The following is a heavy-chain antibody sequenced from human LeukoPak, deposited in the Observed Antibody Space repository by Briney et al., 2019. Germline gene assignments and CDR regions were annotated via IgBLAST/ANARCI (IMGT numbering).Heavy chain of an antibody. V-gene: IGHV4-34*01. D-gene: IGHD3-10*01. J-gene: IGHJ4*02. Sequence: SETLSLTCAVSGGPFSGYFWSWIRQSSGKGLEWIGEIHNSGTTNYNPSLNSRVTISEDTSKNQFYLNLSSVTAADTAVYYCATRYYYNLGSFPFDFWGQGTLVTVSS. CDR1: GGPFSGYF. CDR2: IHNSGTT. CDR3: ATRYYYNLGSFPFDF.